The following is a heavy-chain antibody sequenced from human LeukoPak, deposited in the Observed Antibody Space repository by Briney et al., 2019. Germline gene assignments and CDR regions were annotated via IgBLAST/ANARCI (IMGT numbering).Heavy chain of an antibody. CDR1: GLTANSII. J-gene: IGHJ3*02. CDR3: ARVLRSGNTGFAFDI. Sequence: GGSLRLSCAASGLTANSIIMTWVRLPSGKGLEWVSIIYPGGTTYSADSVKGRFTISRDDSRNTLFLQMNSLRPDDTAVYYCARVLRSGNTGFAFDIWGQGTMVTVSS. D-gene: IGHD3-3*01. V-gene: IGHV3-66*02. CDR2: IYPGGTT.